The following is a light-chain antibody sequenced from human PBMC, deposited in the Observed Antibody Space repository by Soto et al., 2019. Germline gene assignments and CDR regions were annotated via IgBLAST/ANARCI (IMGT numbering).Light chain of an antibody. CDR1: QGISSY. V-gene: IGKV1-8*01. J-gene: IGKJ1*01. CDR3: QQYYSYPWT. Sequence: AIRITQSPSSLSASTGDRVTITCLASQGISSYLDWYQQKPGKAPKLLIYAASTLQSGVPSRFSGSGSGTDFTLTISCLQSEDFATYYCQQYYSYPWTFGQGTKVDIK. CDR2: AAS.